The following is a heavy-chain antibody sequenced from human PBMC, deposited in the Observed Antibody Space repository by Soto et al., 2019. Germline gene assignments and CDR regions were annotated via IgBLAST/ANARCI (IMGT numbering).Heavy chain of an antibody. J-gene: IGHJ6*02. CDR3: ARGQGYCSGGICYYYYYGMDV. V-gene: IGHV1-69*13. D-gene: IGHD2-15*01. CDR2: IIPTSGTA. Sequence: SAEVYSKASWGSFISDALGWVRQAPGQGLEWMGGIIPTSGTANYAQSFQGRATITADESTSTAYMELSSLTSEDTAVYFCARGQGYCSGGICYYYYYGMDVWGQGTTVTVSS. CDR1: WGSFISDA.